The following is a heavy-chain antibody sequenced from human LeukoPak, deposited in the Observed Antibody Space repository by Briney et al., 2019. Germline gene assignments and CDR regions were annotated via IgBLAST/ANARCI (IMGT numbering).Heavy chain of an antibody. V-gene: IGHV4-30-2*01. Sequence: PSETLSLTCTVSGGSISSGGYYWSWIRQPPGKGLEWIGYIYHSGSTYYNPSLKSRVTISVDRSKNQFSLKLSSVTAADTAVYYCARNPLGYDFWSGYYFDYWGQGTLVTVSS. CDR3: ARNPLGYDFWSGYYFDY. D-gene: IGHD3-3*01. CDR2: IYHSGST. CDR1: GGSISSGGYY. J-gene: IGHJ4*02.